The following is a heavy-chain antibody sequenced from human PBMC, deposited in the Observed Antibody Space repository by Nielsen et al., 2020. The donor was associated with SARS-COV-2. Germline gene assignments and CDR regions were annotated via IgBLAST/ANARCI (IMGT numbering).Heavy chain of an antibody. D-gene: IGHD3-9*01. Sequence: SETLSLTCAVYGGSFGGYYWSWIRQPPGKGLEWIGEVNYRGGTNYNPSLKSRVTISMDASKNQFSLKLSSVTAADTAVYYCARGWGRGYDILTGLGGTHYMDVWGKGTTVTVSS. J-gene: IGHJ6*03. V-gene: IGHV4-34*01. CDR2: VNYRGGT. CDR1: GGSFGGYY. CDR3: ARGWGRGYDILTGLGGTHYMDV.